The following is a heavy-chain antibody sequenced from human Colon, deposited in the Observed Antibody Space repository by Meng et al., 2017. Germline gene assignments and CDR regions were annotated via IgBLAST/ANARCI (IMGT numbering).Heavy chain of an antibody. CDR2: INHSGST. CDR1: GGSFSGYY. Sequence: SETLSLTCAVYGGSFSGYYWSWIRQPPGKGLEWIGEINHSGSTNYTPSLKSRVTISVDTSKNQFSLKLSSVTAADTAVYYCARGFPKYYYVSGSYYRAYGMDVWGQGTTVTVSS. CDR3: ARGFPKYYYVSGSYYRAYGMDV. V-gene: IGHV4-34*01. J-gene: IGHJ6*02. D-gene: IGHD3-10*01.